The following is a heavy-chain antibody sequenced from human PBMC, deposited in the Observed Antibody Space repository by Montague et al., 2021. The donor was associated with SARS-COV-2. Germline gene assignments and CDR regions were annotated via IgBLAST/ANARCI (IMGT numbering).Heavy chain of an antibody. Sequence: SETLSLTCDFSDGSVSAYFWSWVRQLPGQGLEWIGQVDRCGTANYSPSLQSRLTLSVDTSNKQVSLNLTSVTATDTATYYCASGRDSGTYSGTQYYFQYGLDVWGQGTTVTVSS. CDR2: VDRCGTA. CDR1: DGSVSAYF. D-gene: IGHD3-10*01. V-gene: IGHV4-34*01. CDR3: ASGRDSGTYSGTQYYFQYGLDV. J-gene: IGHJ6*02.